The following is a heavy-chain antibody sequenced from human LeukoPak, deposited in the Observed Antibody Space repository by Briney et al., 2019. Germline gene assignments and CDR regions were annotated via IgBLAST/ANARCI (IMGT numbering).Heavy chain of an antibody. CDR2: ISGSGGSK. V-gene: IGHV3-23*01. CDR3: ARTVNVGFGEFPFDY. CDR1: GFTFSSYG. J-gene: IGHJ4*02. Sequence: GGSLRLSCAASGFTFSSYGMSWVRQAPGKGLEWVSAISGSGGSKYYADSVRGRFTISRDNPKNTLYLQMNSLRAEDTAVFYCARTVNVGFGEFPFDYWGQGTLVTVSS. D-gene: IGHD3-10*01.